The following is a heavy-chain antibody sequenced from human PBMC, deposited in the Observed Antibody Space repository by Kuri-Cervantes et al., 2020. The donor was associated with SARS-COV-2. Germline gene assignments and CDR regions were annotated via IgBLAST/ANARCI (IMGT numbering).Heavy chain of an antibody. CDR1: GFTFSNAW. V-gene: IGHV3-11*04. CDR3: ARELLLDY. CDR2: ISSSGSTI. Sequence: GESLKISCAASGFTFSNAWMSWVRQAPGKGLEWVSYISSSGSTIYYADSVKGRFTISRDNAKNSLYLQMNSLRAEDTAVYHCARELLLDYWGQGTLVTVSS. J-gene: IGHJ4*02. D-gene: IGHD2-21*01.